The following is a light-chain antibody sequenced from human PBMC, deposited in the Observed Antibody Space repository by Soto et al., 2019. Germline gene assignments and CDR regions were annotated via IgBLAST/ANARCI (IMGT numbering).Light chain of an antibody. CDR2: EVN. J-gene: IGLJ3*02. CDR1: SSDVGAYNY. CDR3: SSFTRSNTWV. V-gene: IGLV2-14*01. Sequence: QSALTQPASVSGFPGQSITISCTGTSSDVGAYNYVSWYQQHPGKAPKLMLYEVNNRPSGVSNRFSASKSGNTASLTISGLQPEDEADYYCSSFTRSNTWVFGGGTKVTVL.